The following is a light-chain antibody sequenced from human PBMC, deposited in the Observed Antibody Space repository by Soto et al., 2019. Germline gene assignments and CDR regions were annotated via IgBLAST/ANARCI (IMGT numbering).Light chain of an antibody. J-gene: IGKJ5*01. CDR1: QDISNY. CDR2: DAS. V-gene: IGKV1-33*01. CDR3: QQYDGLPT. Sequence: TQSPSSMSASVVDRVTITCQASQDISNYLNWYQQKPGKAPKVLIYDASNLGTGVPSRFSGSGSGTDFTFSISSLQPEDVATYYCQQYDGLPTFGQGTRLEIK.